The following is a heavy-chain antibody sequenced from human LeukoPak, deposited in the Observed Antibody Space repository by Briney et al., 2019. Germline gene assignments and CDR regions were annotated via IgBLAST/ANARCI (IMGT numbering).Heavy chain of an antibody. CDR2: IRYDGSNK. CDR3: AKGNSSWYNFDY. CDR1: VFTFSGYG. J-gene: IGHJ4*02. D-gene: IGHD6-13*01. V-gene: IGHV3-30*02. Sequence: GRSLRLSCAASVFTFSGYGIHWVRHAAGKGLGRVAVIRYDGSNKYYTDSSKVRFPISRDNPKNTLHLRMNILTPGNTPLYYCAKGNSSWYNFDYWGQGTLVTVSS.